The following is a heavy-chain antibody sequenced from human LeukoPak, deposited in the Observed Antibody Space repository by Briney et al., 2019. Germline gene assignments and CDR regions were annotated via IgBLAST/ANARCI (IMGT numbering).Heavy chain of an antibody. D-gene: IGHD3-16*01. J-gene: IGHJ4*02. CDR2: ISGSGGST. CDR3: ARDLRGKDY. Sequence: SGGTLRLSCAASGFTFSSYGMRWVRQAPGKGLEWVSAISGSGGSTYYADSVKGRFTISRDNVKNSLYLQMNSLRAEDTAMYYCARDLRGKDYWGQGTLVTVSS. CDR1: GFTFSSYG. V-gene: IGHV3-23*01.